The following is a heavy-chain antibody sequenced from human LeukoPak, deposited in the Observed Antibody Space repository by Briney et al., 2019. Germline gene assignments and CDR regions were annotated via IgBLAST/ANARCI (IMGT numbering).Heavy chain of an antibody. CDR1: GFTFSSYG. CDR3: ARDPGDCSSTSCSSLNYYYGMDV. Sequence: GGSLRLSCAASGFTFSSYGMHWVRQGPGKGLEWVAVIWYDGSNRYYADSVKGRFTISRDNSKNTLYLQMNSLRAEDTAVYYCARDPGDCSSTSCSSLNYYYGMDVWGQGTTATVSS. V-gene: IGHV3-33*01. J-gene: IGHJ6*02. CDR2: IWYDGSNR. D-gene: IGHD2-2*01.